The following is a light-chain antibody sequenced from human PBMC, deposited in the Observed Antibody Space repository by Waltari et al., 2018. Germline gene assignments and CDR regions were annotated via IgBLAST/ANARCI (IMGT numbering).Light chain of an antibody. CDR1: QSGMTY. Sequence: EIVLTQSPATLSLSPGERATLSCRASQSGMTYLAWYQQRPGQSPRHLIYEASNRAPGIPARFSGSGSGTDFTLTISSLEPEDSAVYYCQQGTFGPGTKVDI. V-gene: IGKV3-11*01. J-gene: IGKJ3*01. CDR3: QQGT. CDR2: EAS.